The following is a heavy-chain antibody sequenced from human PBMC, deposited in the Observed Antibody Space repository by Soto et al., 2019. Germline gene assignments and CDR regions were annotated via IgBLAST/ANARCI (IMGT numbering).Heavy chain of an antibody. D-gene: IGHD6-25*01. CDR2: IFHTGGT. CDR3: ARVFSSGSGWMYYFDF. Sequence: QVQLQESGPGLVKPSETLSLTCTVSSDSIAGENWWSWVRQPPGMGLEWIGEIFHTGGTNYNPSLKSRVTMEVDKPKNQFSLKLLSATAADTAVYYCARVFSSGSGWMYYFDFWGQGTLVSVSS. V-gene: IGHV4-4*02. CDR1: SDSIAGENW. J-gene: IGHJ4*02.